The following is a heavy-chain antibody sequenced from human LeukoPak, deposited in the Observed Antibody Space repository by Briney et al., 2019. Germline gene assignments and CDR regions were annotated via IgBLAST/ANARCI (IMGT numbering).Heavy chain of an antibody. CDR2: MNPNSGNT. Sequence: ASVKVSCKASGYTFTSYDINWVRQATGQGLEWMGWMNPNSGNTGYAQKFQGRATMTRNTSISTAYMELSSLRSEGTAVYYCARPRIAALLSFDYWGQGTLVTVSS. CDR1: GYTFTSYD. D-gene: IGHD6-6*01. V-gene: IGHV1-8*01. J-gene: IGHJ4*02. CDR3: ARPRIAALLSFDY.